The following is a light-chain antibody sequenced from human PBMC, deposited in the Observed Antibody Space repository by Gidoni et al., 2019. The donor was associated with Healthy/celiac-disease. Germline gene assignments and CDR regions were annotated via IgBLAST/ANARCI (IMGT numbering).Light chain of an antibody. CDR2: LGS. V-gene: IGKV2-28*01. J-gene: IGKJ5*01. CDR1: QSLLHSNGYNY. Sequence: DMLMTQSPLSLPVTPGEPAPISCRTSQSLLHSNGYNYLDWYLQKPGQSPQLLIYLGSNRASGVPDRFSGSGSGTDFTLKISRVEAEDVGVYYCMQALHTHMFTFGQGTRLEIK. CDR3: MQALHTHMFT.